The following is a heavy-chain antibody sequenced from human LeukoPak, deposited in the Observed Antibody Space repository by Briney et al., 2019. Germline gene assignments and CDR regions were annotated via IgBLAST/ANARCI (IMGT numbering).Heavy chain of an antibody. CDR2: IYSGGST. J-gene: IGHJ4*02. Sequence: GGSLRLSCAASGFTVSSNYMSWVRQAPGKGLEWVSVIYSGGSTYYADSVKGRFTISRDNSKNTLYLQMNSLRAEDTAVYYCAGPRNYGSVRGGLGYWGQGTLDTVSS. D-gene: IGHD3-10*01. V-gene: IGHV3-53*01. CDR1: GFTVSSNY. CDR3: AGPRNYGSVRGGLGY.